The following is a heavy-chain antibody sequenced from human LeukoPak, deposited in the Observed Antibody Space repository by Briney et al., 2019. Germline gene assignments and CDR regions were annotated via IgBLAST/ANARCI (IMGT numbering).Heavy chain of an antibody. CDR2: IQYDGSNK. J-gene: IGHJ4*02. Sequence: GGSLRLSCAASGFTFSSNGMHWVRQAPGKGLEWVAFIQYDGSNKYYADSVKGRFTISRDNSKNTLYLQMNSLRAEDTAVYYCANVKITMVRGVIIPPLDYWGQGTLVTVSS. CDR3: ANVKITMVRGVIIPPLDY. V-gene: IGHV3-30*02. D-gene: IGHD3-10*01. CDR1: GFTFSSNG.